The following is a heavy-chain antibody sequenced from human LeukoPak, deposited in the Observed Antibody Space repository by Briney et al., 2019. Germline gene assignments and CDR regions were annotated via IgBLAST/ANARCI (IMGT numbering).Heavy chain of an antibody. J-gene: IGHJ4*02. V-gene: IGHV4-39*01. CDR1: GGSIRSSSYY. CDR3: ARRHFNERYFDR. D-gene: IGHD1-1*01. Sequence: SETLSLTCTVSGGSIRSSSYYWGWIRQPPGTELEWIGNIYYSGNTYYNPSLKSRVTMSLDTSKNQFSLNLNSVTAADTAVYYCARRHFNERYFDRWGQGSLVTVSS. CDR2: IYYSGNT.